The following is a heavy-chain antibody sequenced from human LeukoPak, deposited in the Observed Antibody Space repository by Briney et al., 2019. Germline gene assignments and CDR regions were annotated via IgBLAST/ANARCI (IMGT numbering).Heavy chain of an antibody. D-gene: IGHD3-22*01. J-gene: IGHJ4*02. V-gene: IGHV4-59*08. Sequence: PSETLSLTCTVSGGSISSYYWSWIRQPPGKGLEWIGYIYYSGSTNYNPSLKSRVIISVDTSKNQFSLKLSSVTAADTAVYYCARLHDSSGYYYFDYWGQGTLVTVSS. CDR1: GGSISSYY. CDR2: IYYSGST. CDR3: ARLHDSSGYYYFDY.